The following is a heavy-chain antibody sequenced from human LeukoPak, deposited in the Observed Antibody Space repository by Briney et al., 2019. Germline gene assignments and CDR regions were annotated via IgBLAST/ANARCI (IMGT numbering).Heavy chain of an antibody. V-gene: IGHV3-30*04. D-gene: IGHD2-15*01. CDR3: ARDSFRIMDV. Sequence: GGSLRLSCAASGFTFSSYAMHWVRQAPGKGLEWVAVISYDGSNKHYADSVKGRFTISRDNSKNTLYLQMNSLRAEDTAVYYCARDSFRIMDVWGQGTTVTVSS. CDR1: GFTFSSYA. CDR2: ISYDGSNK. J-gene: IGHJ6*02.